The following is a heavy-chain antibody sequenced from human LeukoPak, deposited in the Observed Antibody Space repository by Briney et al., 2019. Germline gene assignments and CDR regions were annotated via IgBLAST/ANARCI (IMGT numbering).Heavy chain of an antibody. D-gene: IGHD3-10*01. CDR1: GGSISSYY. Sequence: SETLSLTCTVSGGSISSYYWSWIRQPPGKGLEWIGYIYYSGSTNYNPSLKSRVTISVDTSKNQFSLKLSSVTAADTAVYYCARHDRYYYGSGSYPFDYWGQGTLVTVSS. CDR3: ARHDRYYYGSGSYPFDY. V-gene: IGHV4-59*08. J-gene: IGHJ4*02. CDR2: IYYSGST.